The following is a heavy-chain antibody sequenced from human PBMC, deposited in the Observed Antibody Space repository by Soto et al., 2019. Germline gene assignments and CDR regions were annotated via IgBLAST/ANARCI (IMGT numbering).Heavy chain of an antibody. CDR2: IDERGTKT. J-gene: IGHJ3*01. CDR1: GFTSSDFF. D-gene: IGHD3-10*01. Sequence: PGGSLRLSCVVSGFTSSDFFMTWVRQLPGKGLEWVANIDERGTKTNYADSVKGRFTISRDNAKNSVFLQLNSLRAEDTAVYFCSRDSTPTIGAPPQYYDALDLWGQGTMVTVSS. CDR3: SRDSTPTIGAPPQYYDALDL. V-gene: IGHV3-7*01.